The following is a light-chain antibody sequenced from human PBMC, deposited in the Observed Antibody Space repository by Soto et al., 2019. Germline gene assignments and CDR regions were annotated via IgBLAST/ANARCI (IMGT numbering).Light chain of an antibody. CDR3: AAWDDRLSGWV. J-gene: IGLJ3*02. CDR2: RNN. V-gene: IGLV1-47*01. CDR1: SSNIGSNY. Sequence: QSVLTQPPSASGTPGQRVTISCSGSSSNIGSNYVYWYQQLPGTAPKLLIYRNNQRPSGVPDRFSGSKSGTSASLAISGLRSEDEADYNCAAWDDRLSGWVFGGGTKVTVL.